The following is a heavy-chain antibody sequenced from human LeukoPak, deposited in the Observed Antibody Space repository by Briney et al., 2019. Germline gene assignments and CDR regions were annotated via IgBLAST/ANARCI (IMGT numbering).Heavy chain of an antibody. CDR2: ISSSSSYI. J-gene: IGHJ6*03. D-gene: IGHD6-19*01. Sequence: GGSLRLSCAASGFTFSSYSMNWVRQAPGKGLEWVSFISSSSSYIYYADSVKGRFTISRDNAKNSLYLQMNSLRAEDPAVYYCARGSDRGLSGWDDPNKDMDVWGKGTTVTVSS. CDR1: GFTFSSYS. CDR3: ARGSDRGLSGWDDPNKDMDV. V-gene: IGHV3-21*01.